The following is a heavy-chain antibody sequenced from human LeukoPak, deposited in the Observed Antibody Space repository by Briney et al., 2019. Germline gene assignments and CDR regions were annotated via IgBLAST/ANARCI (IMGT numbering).Heavy chain of an antibody. Sequence: SETLSLTCGVSGGSITTTNWWSWVRPPPGQGLEWIGEIHLSGRTNSNPSLKSRLTMSVDESKHEFSLRLTAVTAADTAVYYCASGGLVSRYLDHWGQGALVNVSP. V-gene: IGHV4-4*02. J-gene: IGHJ4*02. D-gene: IGHD3-9*01. CDR3: ASGGLVSRYLDH. CDR1: GGSITTTNW. CDR2: IHLSGRT.